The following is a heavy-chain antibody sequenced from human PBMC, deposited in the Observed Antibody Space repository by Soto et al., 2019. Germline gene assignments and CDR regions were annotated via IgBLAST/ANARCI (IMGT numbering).Heavy chain of an antibody. CDR3: ARAEGSGSYFMGFDY. CDR2: IWYDGSNK. D-gene: IGHD3-10*01. J-gene: IGHJ4*02. V-gene: IGHV3-33*01. Sequence: GGSLRLSCAASGFTFSSYGMHWVRQAPGKGLEWAAVIWYDGSNKYYADSVKGRFTISRDNSKNTLYLQMNSLRAEDTAVYYCARAEGSGSYFMGFDYWGQGTLVTVSS. CDR1: GFTFSSYG.